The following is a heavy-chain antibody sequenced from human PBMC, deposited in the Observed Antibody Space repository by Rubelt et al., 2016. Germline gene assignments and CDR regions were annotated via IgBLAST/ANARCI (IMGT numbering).Heavy chain of an antibody. CDR1: GGSFSGYY. CDR3: ARVAPYYYDSSGYPPIDY. D-gene: IGHD3-22*01. Sequence: ETLSLTCAVYGGSFSGYYWSWIRQPPGKGLEWIGSIYHSGSTYYNPSLKSRVTISVDTSKNQFSLKLSSVTAADTAVYYCARVAPYYYDSSGYPPIDYWGQGTLVTVSS. J-gene: IGHJ4*02. CDR2: IYHSGST. V-gene: IGHV4-34*01.